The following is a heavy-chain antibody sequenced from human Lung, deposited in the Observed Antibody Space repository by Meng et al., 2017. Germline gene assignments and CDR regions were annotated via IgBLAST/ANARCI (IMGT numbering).Heavy chain of an antibody. CDR2: IIPLFDTT. CDR1: GGTFSSSA. Sequence: QVQLLQSWAEVKKLGSSVKIHCKPSGGTFSSSAISWVRQAPGQGLEWMGGIIPLFDTTHYAQNFQGRVWITADESTRTAYMELSSLRSEDTAVYYCARALGLTTMMTYWGQGTLVTVSS. D-gene: IGHD3-22*01. CDR3: ARALGLTTMMTY. J-gene: IGHJ4*02. V-gene: IGHV1-69*01.